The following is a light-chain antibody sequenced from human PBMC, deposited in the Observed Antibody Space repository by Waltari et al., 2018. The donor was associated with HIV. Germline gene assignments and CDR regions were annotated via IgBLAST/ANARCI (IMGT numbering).Light chain of an antibody. Sequence: QSALTQPASVSGSPGQSITISCTGTNSDVGGYHYVSWYQQHPGKAPRLIIFEVTKRPPGISTRFSGSKSGNSASLTISGLQSEDEADYYCDSYTPQSFHVFGSGTRVTVL. J-gene: IGLJ1*01. CDR1: NSDVGGYHY. V-gene: IGLV2-14*01. CDR3: DSYTPQSFHV. CDR2: EVT.